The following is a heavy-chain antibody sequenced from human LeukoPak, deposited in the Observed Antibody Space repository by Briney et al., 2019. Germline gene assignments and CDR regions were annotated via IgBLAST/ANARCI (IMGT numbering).Heavy chain of an antibody. CDR3: AKDRRGFWSGYPLDY. V-gene: IGHV1-46*01. D-gene: IGHD3-3*01. CDR2: INPSGGST. J-gene: IGHJ4*02. CDR1: GYTFTSYY. Sequence: ASVKVSCKASGYTFTSYYMHWVRQAPGQGLEWMGIINPSGGSTSYAQKFQGRVTMTRDTSTSTVYMELSSLRSEDTAVYYCAKDRRGFWSGYPLDYWGQGTLVTVSS.